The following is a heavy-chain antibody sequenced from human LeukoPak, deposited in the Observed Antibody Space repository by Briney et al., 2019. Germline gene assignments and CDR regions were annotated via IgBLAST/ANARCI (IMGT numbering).Heavy chain of an antibody. CDR1: GFTVSTNY. V-gene: IGHV3-53*01. D-gene: IGHD3-10*01. CDR3: ARDGLVRGVIGGGFDY. Sequence: GGSLRLSCAASGFTVSTNYMSWVRQAPGKKLEWVSDIYSDGSTFYADSVKGRFTISRDNSKNTLYLQMNSLRAEDTAVYYCARDGLVRGVIGGGFDYWGQGTLVTVSS. J-gene: IGHJ4*02. CDR2: IYSDGST.